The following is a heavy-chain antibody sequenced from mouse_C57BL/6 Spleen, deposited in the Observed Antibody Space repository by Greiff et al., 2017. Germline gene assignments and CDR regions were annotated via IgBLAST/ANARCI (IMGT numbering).Heavy chain of an antibody. CDR1: GYTFTSYW. J-gene: IGHJ3*01. D-gene: IGHD2-5*01. CDR2: IDPSDSYT. V-gene: IGHV1-69*01. CDR3: ARSESNYPAWFAD. Sequence: VQLQQPGAELVMPGASVKLSCKASGYTFTSYWMHWVKQRPGQGLEWIGEIDPSDSYTNYNQKFKGKSTLTVDKSSSTAYMQLSSLTSEDSAVYYCARSESNYPAWFADWGQGTLVTVSA.